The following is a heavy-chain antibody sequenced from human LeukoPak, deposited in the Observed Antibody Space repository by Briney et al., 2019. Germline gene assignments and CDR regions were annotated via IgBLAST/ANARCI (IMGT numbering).Heavy chain of an antibody. J-gene: IGHJ6*02. D-gene: IGHD3-3*02. CDR3: AGAVLEWSKYYYYYGMDV. Sequence: ASVKVSCKASGYTFTSYDINWVRQATGQGLEWMGWINTNTGNPTYAQGFTGRFVFSLDTSVSTAYLQISSLKAEDTAVYYCAGAVLEWSKYYYYYGMDVWGQGTTVTVSS. CDR2: INTNTGNP. V-gene: IGHV7-4-1*02. CDR1: GYTFTSYD.